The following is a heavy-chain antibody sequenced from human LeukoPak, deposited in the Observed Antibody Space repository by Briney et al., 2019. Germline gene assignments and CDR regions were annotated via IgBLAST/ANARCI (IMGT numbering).Heavy chain of an antibody. V-gene: IGHV4-30-2*03. CDR3: ARLTVTTGRPLDY. CDR1: GGSISSGGYS. CDR2: IYYSGST. J-gene: IGHJ4*02. D-gene: IGHD4-17*01. Sequence: SETLSLTCAVSGGSISSGGYSWSWIRQPPGKGLEWIGYIYYSGSTYYNPSLKSRVTISVDTSKNQFSLKLSSVTAADTAVYYCARLTVTTGRPLDYWGQGTLVTVSS.